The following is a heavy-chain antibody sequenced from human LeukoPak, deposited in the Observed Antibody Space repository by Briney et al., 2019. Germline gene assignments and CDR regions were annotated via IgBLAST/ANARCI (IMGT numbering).Heavy chain of an antibody. CDR2: ISSSSSTI. CDR1: GFTFSSYN. D-gene: IGHD2-21*02. V-gene: IGHV3-48*02. Sequence: GGSLRLSCAASGFTFSSYNMNWVRQAPGKGLEWVSYISSSSSTIYYADSVKGRFTIFRDNAKNSLYLQMNSLRDEDTAVYYCARVEPLAYCGGDCYSGFLFDYWGQGTLVTVSS. CDR3: ARVEPLAYCGGDCYSGFLFDY. J-gene: IGHJ4*02.